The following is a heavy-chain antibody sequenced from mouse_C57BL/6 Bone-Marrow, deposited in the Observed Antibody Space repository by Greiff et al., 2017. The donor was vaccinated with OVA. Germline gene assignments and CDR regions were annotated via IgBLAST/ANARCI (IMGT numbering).Heavy chain of an antibody. CDR1: GYTFTDYY. V-gene: IGHV1-26*01. CDR2: INSNNGGT. D-gene: IGHD1-1*01. CDR3: ARIYYYGSSANYFDY. Sequence: EVQLQQSGPELVKPGASVKISCKASGYTFTDYYMNWVKQSHGKSLEWIGDINSNNGGTSYNQKFKGKATLTVDKSSSTAYMELRSLTSEDSAVYYCARIYYYGSSANYFDYWGQGTTLTVSS. J-gene: IGHJ2*01.